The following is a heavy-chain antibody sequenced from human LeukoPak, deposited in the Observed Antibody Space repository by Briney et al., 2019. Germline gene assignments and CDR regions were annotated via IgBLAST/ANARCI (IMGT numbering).Heavy chain of an antibody. Sequence: SVKVSCKASGGTFSSYAISWVRQAPGQGLEWMGGIIPIFGTANYAQKFQGRVTITTDESTSTAYMELSSLRSEDTAVYYCARGVTVVVNTPYYYYTDVWGKGTTVTVSS. CDR3: ARGVTVVVNTPYYYYTDV. D-gene: IGHD3-22*01. V-gene: IGHV1-69*05. CDR2: IIPIFGTA. J-gene: IGHJ6*03. CDR1: GGTFSSYA.